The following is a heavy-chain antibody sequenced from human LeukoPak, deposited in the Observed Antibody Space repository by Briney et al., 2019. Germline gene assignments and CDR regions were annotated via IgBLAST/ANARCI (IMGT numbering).Heavy chain of an antibody. CDR2: IYYSGST. CDR1: GGSISSYY. V-gene: IGHV4-59*01. J-gene: IGHJ4*02. CDR3: ASGGENYYDSSGPRFDY. Sequence: PSETLSLTCTVSGGSISSYYWSWIRQPPGKGLEWIGYIYYSGSTNYNPSLKSRVTISVDTSKNQFSLKLSSVTAADTAVYYCASGGENYYDSSGPRFDYWGQGTLVTVSS. D-gene: IGHD3-22*01.